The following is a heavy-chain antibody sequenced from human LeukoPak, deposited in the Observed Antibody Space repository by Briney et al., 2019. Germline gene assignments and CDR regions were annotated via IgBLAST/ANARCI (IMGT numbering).Heavy chain of an antibody. V-gene: IGHV4-59*01. J-gene: IGHJ4*02. D-gene: IGHD3-16*01. Sequence: SETLSLTCTVSGGSISSYYWSWIRQPPGKGLEWIGYIYYSGSTNYNPSLKSRVTISVDTSKNQFSLNLSSVTAADTAVYYCARANTYRSIILNKALVSHPFDYWGQGTLVTVSS. CDR2: IYYSGST. CDR3: ARANTYRSIILNKALVSHPFDY. CDR1: GGSISSYY.